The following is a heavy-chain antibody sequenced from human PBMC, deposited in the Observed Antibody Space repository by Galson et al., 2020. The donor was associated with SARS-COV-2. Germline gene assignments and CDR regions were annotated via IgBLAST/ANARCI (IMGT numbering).Heavy chain of an antibody. D-gene: IGHD3-10*01. J-gene: IGHJ6*02. CDR2: IYYSGTT. Sequence: ASETLSLTCSVSGGSISYYYWSWIRKTPEKGLEWIGYIYYSGTTKYNPALESRVAITFDTSKTQFSLRLSTVTAADTAVYYCSRGNAATYYGHYYGMDVWGQGTTVTVS. CDR1: GGSISYYY. CDR3: SRGNAATYYGHYYGMDV. V-gene: IGHV4-59*01.